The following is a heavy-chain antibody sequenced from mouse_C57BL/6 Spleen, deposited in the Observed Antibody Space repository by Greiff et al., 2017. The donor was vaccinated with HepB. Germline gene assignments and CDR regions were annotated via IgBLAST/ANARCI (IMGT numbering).Heavy chain of an antibody. CDR1: GYTFTSYW. V-gene: IGHV1-5*01. Sequence: EVQLQQSGTVLARPGASVKMSCKTSGYTFTSYWMHWVKQRPGQGLEWIGAIYPGNSDTSYNQKFKGKAKLTAVTSASTAYMELSSLTNEDSAVYYCTSQWDYYGSSSYYFDYWGQGTTLTVSS. CDR2: IYPGNSDT. D-gene: IGHD1-1*01. J-gene: IGHJ2*01. CDR3: TSQWDYYGSSSYYFDY.